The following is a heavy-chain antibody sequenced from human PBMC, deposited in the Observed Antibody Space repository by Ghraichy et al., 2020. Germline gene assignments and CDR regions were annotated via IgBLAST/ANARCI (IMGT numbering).Heavy chain of an antibody. V-gene: IGHV3-53*01. CDR3: AREGADFWSGNNYFDY. Sequence: GGSLRLSCAASGFTVSSNYMSWVRQAPGKGLEWVSVIYSGGSTYYADSVKGRFTISRDNSKNTLYLQMNSLRAEDTAVYYCAREGADFWSGNNYFDYWGQGTLVTVSS. D-gene: IGHD3-3*01. CDR2: IYSGGST. CDR1: GFTVSSNY. J-gene: IGHJ4*02.